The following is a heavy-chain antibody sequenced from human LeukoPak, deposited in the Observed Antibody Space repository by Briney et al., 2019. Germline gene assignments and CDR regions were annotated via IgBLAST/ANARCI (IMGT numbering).Heavy chain of an antibody. V-gene: IGHV4-59*01. CDR3: ARGLIGGYSSGWYNA. Sequence: SETLSLTCTVSGGSISSYYWSWIRQPPGKGLEWIGYIYYSGSTNYNPSLKSRVTISVDTSKNQFSLKLSSVTAADTAVYYCARGLIGGYSSGWYNAWGQGTLVTVSS. CDR1: GGSISSYY. J-gene: IGHJ5*02. CDR2: IYYSGST. D-gene: IGHD6-19*01.